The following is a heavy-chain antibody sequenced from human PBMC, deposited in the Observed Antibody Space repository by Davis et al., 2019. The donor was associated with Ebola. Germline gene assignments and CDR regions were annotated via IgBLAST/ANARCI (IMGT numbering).Heavy chain of an antibody. CDR1: GLTFSTYG. CDR3: AQDDINMPFHY. Sequence: PGGSLRLSCAASGLTFSTYGMHWVRQAPGKGLEWVAFIQSDGSNEYYVDSVKGRFIISRDNVKNTVSLQMNSMRAEDTAVYFCAQDDINMPFHYWGQGTLVTVSS. V-gene: IGHV3-30*02. J-gene: IGHJ4*02. D-gene: IGHD2-2*01. CDR2: IQSDGSNE.